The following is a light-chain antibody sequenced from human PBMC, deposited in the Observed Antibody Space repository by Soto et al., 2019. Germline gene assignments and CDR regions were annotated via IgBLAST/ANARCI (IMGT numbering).Light chain of an antibody. V-gene: IGLV1-47*01. Sequence: QSVLTQPPSASGTPGQRVTISCSGSSSNIGSNYVYWYQQLPGTAPKLLIYRNNQRPSGVPDRFSGSKSGTSASLAISGLRSEDAADYYCAAWDDRLSGHVVFGGGTKLTVL. CDR1: SSNIGSNY. CDR2: RNN. CDR3: AAWDDRLSGHVV. J-gene: IGLJ2*01.